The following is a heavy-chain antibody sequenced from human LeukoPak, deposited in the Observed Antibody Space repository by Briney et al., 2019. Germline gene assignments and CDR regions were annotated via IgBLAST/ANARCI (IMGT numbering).Heavy chain of an antibody. CDR1: GGSISSYY. CDR2: IYNGDT. J-gene: IGHJ3*02. CDR3: ARYRAFDI. V-gene: IGHV4-59*01. Sequence: SETLSLTCAVSGGSISSYYWSWIRQPPGKGLEWIGYIYNGDTNYNPSLKSRVTISVDTSKNQFSLKLSSVTAADTAVYYCARYRAFDIWGQGTMVTVPS.